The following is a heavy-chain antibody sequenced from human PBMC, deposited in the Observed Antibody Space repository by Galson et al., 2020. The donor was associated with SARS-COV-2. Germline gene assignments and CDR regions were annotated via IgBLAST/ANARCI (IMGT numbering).Heavy chain of an antibody. J-gene: IGHJ6*02. CDR3: ARDEGIRGYNYGRLYYGMDV. V-gene: IGHV3-21*01. CDR1: GFPFSTYS. D-gene: IGHD5-18*01. CDR2: ISTSSSYT. Sequence: GESLKLSCAASGFPFSTYSMNWVRLAPGKGLEWVSSISTSSSYTYYVDSVKGRFSISRDNPRNSLYLQMNSLRAEDTAGYYCARDEGIRGYNYGRLYYGMDVLGQGTTVTVSS.